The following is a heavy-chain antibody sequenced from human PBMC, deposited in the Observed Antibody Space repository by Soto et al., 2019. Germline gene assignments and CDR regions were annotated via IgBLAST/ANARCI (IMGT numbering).Heavy chain of an antibody. V-gene: IGHV3-33*01. CDR2: IWYDGSNK. CDR1: GFTFSSYG. CDR3: ARDRPVLRFLEWSGDGMDV. Sequence: QVQLVESGGGVVQPGRSLRLSCAASGFTFSSYGMHWVRQAPGKGLEWVAVIWYDGSNKYYADSVKGRFTISRDNSKNTLYLQMNSLRADDTAVYYCARDRPVLRFLEWSGDGMDVWGQGTTVTVSS. J-gene: IGHJ6*02. D-gene: IGHD3-3*01.